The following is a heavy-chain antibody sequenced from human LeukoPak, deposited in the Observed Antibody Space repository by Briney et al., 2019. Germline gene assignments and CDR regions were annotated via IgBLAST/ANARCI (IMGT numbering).Heavy chain of an antibody. CDR3: TVRSSI. D-gene: IGHD6-13*01. CDR2: IKSKDDGETI. CDR1: GITFRNYW. J-gene: IGHJ4*02. V-gene: IGHV3-15*01. Sequence: GGSLRLSCVASGITFRNYWMSWIRQAPGKGLEWVARIKSKDDGETIDYNAPVKGRFTISRDDSKNTLYLEMDSLKNEDTAMYYCTVRSSIWSQGTLVTVSS.